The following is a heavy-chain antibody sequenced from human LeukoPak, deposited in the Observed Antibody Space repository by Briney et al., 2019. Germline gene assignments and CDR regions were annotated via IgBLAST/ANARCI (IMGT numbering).Heavy chain of an antibody. J-gene: IGHJ4*02. CDR3: AKDGGLWVSAHWGDS. V-gene: IGHV3-23*01. CDR2: ISGSGNRT. Sequence: GGSLRLSCAASGFTFSSYAMSWVRQAPGKGLEWVSSISGSGNRTYYADSVKGRFTVSRDNSKNTLFLQMNSLRAEDTAVYYCAKDGGLWVSAHWGDSWGRGTLVTVSS. CDR1: GFTFSSYA. D-gene: IGHD7-27*01.